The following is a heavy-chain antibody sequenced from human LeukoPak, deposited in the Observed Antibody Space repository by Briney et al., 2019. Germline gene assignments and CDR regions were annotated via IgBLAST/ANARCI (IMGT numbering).Heavy chain of an antibody. V-gene: IGHV3-33*01. CDR3: ARGRVKNDYGDYIDY. CDR2: IWYDGSNK. CDR1: GFXFSSYG. D-gene: IGHD4-17*01. J-gene: IGHJ4*02. Sequence: GGSLRLSCAASGFXFSSYGMHWVRQAPGKGLEWVAVIWYDGSNKYYADSVKGRFTISRDNSKNTLYLQMNSLRAEDTAVYYCARGRVKNDYGDYIDYWGQGTLVTVSS.